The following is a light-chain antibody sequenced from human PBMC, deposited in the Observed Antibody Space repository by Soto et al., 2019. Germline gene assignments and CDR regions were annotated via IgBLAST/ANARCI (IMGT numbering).Light chain of an antibody. CDR3: HQYGSSPRT. Sequence: EIVLTQSPGTLSLSPGERATLSCRASHSLSSSSLAWYQQKPGQAPRLLVYGVSNRATGIPDRFSGSGSGTDFTLTISRLEPEDFVVYYCHQYGSSPRTFGQGTKVEIK. J-gene: IGKJ1*01. CDR2: GVS. CDR1: HSLSSSS. V-gene: IGKV3-20*01.